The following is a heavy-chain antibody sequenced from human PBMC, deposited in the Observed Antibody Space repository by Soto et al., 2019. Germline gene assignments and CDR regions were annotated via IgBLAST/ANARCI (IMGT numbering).Heavy chain of an antibody. Sequence: GGSLRLSCAASGFTFSSYSMNWVRQAPGKGLEWVSYISSSSSTIYYADSVKGRFTISRDNAKNSLYLQMNSLRAEDTAVYYCARDPSVRYYYYYMDVWGKGTTVTVSS. CDR3: ARDPSVRYYYYYMDV. D-gene: IGHD6-19*01. CDR1: GFTFSSYS. CDR2: ISSSSSTI. V-gene: IGHV3-48*01. J-gene: IGHJ6*03.